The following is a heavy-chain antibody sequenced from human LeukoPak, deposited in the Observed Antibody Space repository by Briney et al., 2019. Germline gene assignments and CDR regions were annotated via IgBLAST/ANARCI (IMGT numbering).Heavy chain of an antibody. CDR2: IVCNDDT. Sequence: SGPTLVKPTPPLTLTCTFSGFSLSTSGVGVGWIRQPPGKALEWLALIVCNDDTPYSPSLNPRLTITTDTSKNHVVLTMTNMDPVDTATYYRAHRHLGIAAGGGAFDIWGQGTMVTVSS. CDR1: GFSLSTSGVG. J-gene: IGHJ3*02. V-gene: IGHV2-5*01. D-gene: IGHD6-13*01. CDR3: AHRHLGIAAGGGAFDI.